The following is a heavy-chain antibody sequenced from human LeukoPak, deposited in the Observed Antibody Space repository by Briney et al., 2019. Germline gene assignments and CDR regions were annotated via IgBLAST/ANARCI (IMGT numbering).Heavy chain of an antibody. J-gene: IGHJ6*03. CDR2: INWNGGST. CDR1: GLTFDDYG. Sequence: GGSLRLSCAASGLTFDDYGMSWVRQAPGKGLELVSGINWNGGSTGYADSVKGRFTISRDDAKNSLYLQMNSLRAEDTALYYCARDRVPDYYYMDVWGKGTTVTVSS. CDR3: ARDRVPDYYYMDV. V-gene: IGHV3-20*04. D-gene: IGHD1-1*01.